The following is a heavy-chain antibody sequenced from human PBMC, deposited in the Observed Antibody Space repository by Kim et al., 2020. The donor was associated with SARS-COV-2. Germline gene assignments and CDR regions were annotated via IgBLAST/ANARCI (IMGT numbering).Heavy chain of an antibody. CDR1: GFTFSSYA. V-gene: IGHV3-64*01. J-gene: IGHJ3*02. Sequence: GGSLRLSCAASGFTFSSYAMHWVRQAPGKGLEYVSAISSNGGSTYYANSVKGRFTISRDNSKNTLYLQMGSLRAEDMAVYYCARERVPGIAVAQSAFDIWGQGTMVTVSS. CDR3: ARERVPGIAVAQSAFDI. CDR2: ISSNGGST. D-gene: IGHD6-19*01.